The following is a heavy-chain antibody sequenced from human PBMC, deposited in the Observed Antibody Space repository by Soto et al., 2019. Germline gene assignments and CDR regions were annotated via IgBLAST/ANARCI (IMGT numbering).Heavy chain of an antibody. Sequence: ASVKVSCKASGYTFTSYGISWVRQAPGQGLEWMGWISAYNGNTNYAQKLQGRVTMTTDTSTSTAYMELRSLRSEDMVVYSCADIVVVPAAIQPSLAEYFQHWGQGTLVTVSS. CDR2: ISAYNGNT. V-gene: IGHV1-18*03. D-gene: IGHD2-2*01. CDR1: GYTFTSYG. J-gene: IGHJ1*01. CDR3: ADIVVVPAAIQPSLAEYFQH.